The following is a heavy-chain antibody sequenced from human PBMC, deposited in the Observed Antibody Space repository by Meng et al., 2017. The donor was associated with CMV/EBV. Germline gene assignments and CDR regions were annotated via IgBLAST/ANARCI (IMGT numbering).Heavy chain of an antibody. V-gene: IGHV3-20*03. CDR1: GFTFDDSG. CDR3: ARFYYDSSGPLFDY. CDR2: IYWNCSST. Sequence: ASGFTFDDSGMSWGRQAPGRGLGWVSCIYWNCSSTGYADSVKGRFTISRDNAKNSLYLQMNSLRAEDTALYYCARFYYDSSGPLFDYWGQGTLVTVSS. J-gene: IGHJ4*02. D-gene: IGHD3-22*01.